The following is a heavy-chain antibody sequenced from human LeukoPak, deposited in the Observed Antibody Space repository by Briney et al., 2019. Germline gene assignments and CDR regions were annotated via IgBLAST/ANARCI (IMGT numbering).Heavy chain of an antibody. CDR1: GFTFDDYA. CDR2: ISWDGGST. CDR3: AKDIGVGYCNGCLFDY. Sequence: PGGSLRLSCAASGFTFDDYAMHWVRQAPGKGLKWVSLISWDGGSTYYADSVKGRFTISRDNSKNSLYLQMNSLRTEDTALYYCAKDIGVGYCNGCLFDYWGQGTLVTVSS. D-gene: IGHD2-15*01. V-gene: IGHV3-43*01. J-gene: IGHJ4*02.